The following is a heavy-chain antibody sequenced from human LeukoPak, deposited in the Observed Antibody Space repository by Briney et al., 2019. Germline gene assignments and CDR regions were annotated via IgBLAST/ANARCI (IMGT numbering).Heavy chain of an antibody. CDR2: IYNADTT. CDR3: ARGLRDGYSYYWYFDL. J-gene: IGHJ2*01. V-gene: IGHV3-66*01. Sequence: ETLSLTCTVSGGSISSSSYYWGWIRQPPGKGLEWVSIIYNADTTYYADSVKGRFTVSRDNSKNTLYLQMNSLRAEDTAVYYCARGLRDGYSYYWYFDLWGRGTLVTVSS. CDR1: GGSISSSSYY. D-gene: IGHD5-24*01.